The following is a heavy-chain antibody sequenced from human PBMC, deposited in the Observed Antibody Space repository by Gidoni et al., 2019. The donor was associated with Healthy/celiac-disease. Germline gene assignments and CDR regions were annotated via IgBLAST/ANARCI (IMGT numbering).Heavy chain of an antibody. CDR2: INPSGGST. D-gene: IGHD2-15*01. CDR3: ARDEGYCSGGSCYSYNWFDP. J-gene: IGHJ5*02. CDR1: GYTFTSYY. Sequence: QVQLVQSGAEVKKPGASVKVSCKAPGYTFTSYYMHWVRQAPGQGLEWMGIINPSGGSTSYAQKFQGRVTMTRDTSTSTVYMELSSLRSEDTAVYYCARDEGYCSGGSCYSYNWFDPWGQGTLVTVSS. V-gene: IGHV1-46*01.